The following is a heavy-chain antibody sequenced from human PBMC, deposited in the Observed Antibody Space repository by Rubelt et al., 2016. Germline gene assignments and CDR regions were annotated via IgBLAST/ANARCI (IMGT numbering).Heavy chain of an antibody. CDR2: IYYSGST. Sequence: EWIGYIYYSGSTNYNPSLKSRVTISVDTSKNQFSLKLSSVTAADTAVYYCARDPWWYSSGWYGLDAHGYWGQGTLVTVSS. J-gene: IGHJ4*02. V-gene: IGHV4-59*01. CDR3: ARDPWWYSSGWYGLDAHGY. D-gene: IGHD6-19*01.